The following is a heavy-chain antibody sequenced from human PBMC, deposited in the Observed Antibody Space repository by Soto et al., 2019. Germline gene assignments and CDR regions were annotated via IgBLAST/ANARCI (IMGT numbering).Heavy chain of an antibody. D-gene: IGHD2-15*01. Sequence: EVQLVESGGGLVQPGGSLRLSCAASGFTFSSYWMHWVRQVPGKGLIWVSRINTDGSTTTYADSVKGRFTISRDNAKNTLYLQMNSLGAEDTAVYYCAREAWYDAFDIWGQGTMVAVSS. CDR1: GFTFSSYW. J-gene: IGHJ3*02. CDR3: AREAWYDAFDI. CDR2: INTDGSTT. V-gene: IGHV3-74*03.